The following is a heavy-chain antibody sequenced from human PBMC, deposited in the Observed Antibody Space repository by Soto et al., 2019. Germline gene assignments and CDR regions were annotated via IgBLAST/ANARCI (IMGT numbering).Heavy chain of an antibody. J-gene: IGHJ5*02. V-gene: IGHV4-30-2*01. CDR2: IYHSGST. CDR3: ASVVVSRTMWVQYLFDL. CDR1: GGSISSGGYS. D-gene: IGHD2-2*01. Sequence: SETLSLTCAVSGGSISSGGYSWSWIRQPPGKGLEWIGYIYHSGSTFYNPSLKGRVTISIDKSNNQFSLKLVSVTAADTAVYYCASVVVSRTMWVQYLFDLWAQGTLV.